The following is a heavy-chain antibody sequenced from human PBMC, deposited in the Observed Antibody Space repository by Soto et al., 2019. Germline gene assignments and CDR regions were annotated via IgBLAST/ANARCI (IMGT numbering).Heavy chain of an antibody. CDR3: ARGTYCVGGAFYAGRKGLDV. V-gene: IGHV4-61*08. J-gene: IGHJ6*02. Sequence: QVQLQESGPGLVKPLETLSLTCSVSGGSVNSGDFYWNWMRQTPVQGLEWIVYSFYNGRPNYKSPLKGRVTITADSSKNQFSLKLNAVTAADTAVYYCARGTYCVGGAFYAGRKGLDVWGQGTTGTVSS. CDR1: GGSVNSGDFY. D-gene: IGHD2-21*01. CDR2: SFYNGRP.